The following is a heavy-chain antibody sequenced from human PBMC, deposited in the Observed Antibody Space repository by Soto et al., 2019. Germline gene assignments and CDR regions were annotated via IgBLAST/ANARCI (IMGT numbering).Heavy chain of an antibody. CDR1: GFTFSSYT. D-gene: IGHD4-17*01. CDR3: ARGYGDFDY. V-gene: IGHV3-21*01. J-gene: IGHJ4*02. CDR2: ISSSSNYI. Sequence: EVQLVESGGGLVKPGESLRLSCAASGFTFSSYTINWVRQAPGKGLEWVSSISSSSNYIYYADSVKGRFTISRDNAKNSLYLQMNSLRAEDTAVYYCARGYGDFDYWGQGTVVTVSS.